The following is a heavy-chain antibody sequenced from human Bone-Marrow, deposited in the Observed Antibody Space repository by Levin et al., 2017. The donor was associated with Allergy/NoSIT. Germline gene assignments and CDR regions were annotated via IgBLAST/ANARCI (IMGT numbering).Heavy chain of an antibody. CDR1: GFTFSGYV. CDR3: AKEEDGEFDF. Sequence: GESLKISCAASGFTFSGYVMSWVRQAPGKGLEWVSAIIGSGADTYYADSVEGRFTISRDNSKNTLYLQMNRLRVEDTAVYYCAKEEDGEFDFWGQGTLVTVSS. CDR2: IIGSGADT. V-gene: IGHV3-23*01. J-gene: IGHJ4*02.